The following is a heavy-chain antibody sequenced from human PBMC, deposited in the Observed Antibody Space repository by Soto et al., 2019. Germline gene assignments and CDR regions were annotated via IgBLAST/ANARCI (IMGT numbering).Heavy chain of an antibody. J-gene: IGHJ4*02. Sequence: QVQLVQSGAEVKKPGSSVKVSCKASGGTFSSYTISWVRQAPGQGLEWMGRIIPILGIANYAQKFKGRVTITADNSTSTAYMELSSLRPEDTAVYYCAREQYGDIDYWGQGTLVTVSS. CDR1: GGTFSSYT. D-gene: IGHD4-17*01. CDR3: AREQYGDIDY. CDR2: IIPILGIA. V-gene: IGHV1-69*08.